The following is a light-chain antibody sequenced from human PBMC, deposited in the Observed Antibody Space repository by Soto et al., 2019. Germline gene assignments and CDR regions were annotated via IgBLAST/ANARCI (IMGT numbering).Light chain of an antibody. CDR1: SSSIGAGYD. CDR2: DTI. J-gene: IGLJ2*01. Sequence: QSVLTQPPSVSGAPGQRVTISCIGSSSSIGAGYDVHWYQHLPGTAPKLLIYDTINRPSGVPDRFSGSKSGTSASLAITGLQAEDEADYYCQSYDHTLRVVFGGGTKLTVL. CDR3: QSYDHTLRVV. V-gene: IGLV1-40*01.